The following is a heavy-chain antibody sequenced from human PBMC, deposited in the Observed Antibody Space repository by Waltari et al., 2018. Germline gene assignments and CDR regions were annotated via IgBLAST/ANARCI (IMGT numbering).Heavy chain of an antibody. D-gene: IGHD3-10*01. J-gene: IGHJ4*02. CDR3: AKDYYGSGSYPDY. V-gene: IGHV3-23*01. Sequence: EVQLLESGGGLVQPGGSLRLYCAASGFTFSSFAMTWVRRAPGKGLEWVSTISDVGGSTYYPDSVKGRFTISRDNTRNTLYLQMDSLRAEDTAQYYCAKDYYGSGSYPDYWGQGTPVTVSS. CDR1: GFTFSSFA. CDR2: ISDVGGST.